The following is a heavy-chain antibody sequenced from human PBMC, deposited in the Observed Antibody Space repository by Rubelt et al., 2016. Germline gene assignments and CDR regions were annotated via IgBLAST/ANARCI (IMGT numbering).Heavy chain of an antibody. V-gene: IGHV1-18*01. CDR1: GYTFTSYG. CDR3: ARDQLALYAFDI. D-gene: IGHD1-1*01. J-gene: IGHJ3*02. Sequence: QVQLVQSGAEVKKPGASVKVSCKASGYTFTSYGISWVRQAPGQGLEWMGWISAYDGNTNYAQKLQGRGTMTTDTSTSAAYMELRGLRSDDTAVYFCARDQLALYAFDIWGQGTMVTVSS. CDR2: ISAYDGNT.